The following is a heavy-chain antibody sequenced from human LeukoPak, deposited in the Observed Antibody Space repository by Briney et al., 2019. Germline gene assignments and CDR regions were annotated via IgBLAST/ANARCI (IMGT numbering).Heavy chain of an antibody. D-gene: IGHD3-9*01. CDR3: ARSLLRYFDWLSEFDY. CDR2: IYSNGSI. CDR1: GFTVSSYY. V-gene: IGHV3-66*01. J-gene: IGHJ4*02. Sequence: GGSLRLSCAASGFTVSSYYMNWVRQAPGKGLEWVSVIYSNGSIYYANSVKGRFTISRDNSKNTLYLQMNSLRAEDTAVYYCARSLLRYFDWLSEFDYWGQGTLVTVSS.